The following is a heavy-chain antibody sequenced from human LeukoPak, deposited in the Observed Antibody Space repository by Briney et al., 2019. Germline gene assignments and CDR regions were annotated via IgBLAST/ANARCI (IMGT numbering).Heavy chain of an antibody. CDR1: GYTFSSYG. V-gene: IGHV1-18*01. CDR3: ARDSLWFGELPVDY. D-gene: IGHD3-10*01. Sequence: ASVKVSCKASGYTFSSYGISWVRQAPGQGLEWMGWISAYNGNTNYAQKLQGRVTMTTDTSTSTAYMELRSLRSDDTAVYYCARDSLWFGELPVDYWGQGTLVTVSS. J-gene: IGHJ4*02. CDR2: ISAYNGNT.